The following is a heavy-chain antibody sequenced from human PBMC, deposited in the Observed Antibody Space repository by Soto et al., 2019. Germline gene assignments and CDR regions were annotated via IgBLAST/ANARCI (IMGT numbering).Heavy chain of an antibody. D-gene: IGHD3-10*01. CDR2: MNPNSGNT. CDR1: GYTFTSYD. V-gene: IGHV1-8*01. Sequence: ASVKVSCKASGYTFTSYDINWVRQATGQGLEWMGWMNPNSGNTGYAQKFQGRVTMTRNTSISTAYMELSSLRSEDTAVYYCAREVSGFGELFGYYYYYMDVWGKGTTVTVSS. J-gene: IGHJ6*03. CDR3: AREVSGFGELFGYYYYYMDV.